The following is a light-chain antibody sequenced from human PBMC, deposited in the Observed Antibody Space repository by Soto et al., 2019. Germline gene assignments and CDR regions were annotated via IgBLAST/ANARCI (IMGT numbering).Light chain of an antibody. Sequence: DIQMTQSPSTLSASVGDRVTITCRASQTISTWLAWYQQKPGKAPKLLIYGASSLQSGVPSRFSGSGSGTDFTLSITRLQPEDFATYYCQQTSSTPLTCGGGTKG. V-gene: IGKV1-39*01. CDR3: QQTSSTPLT. CDR1: QTISTW. J-gene: IGKJ4*01. CDR2: GAS.